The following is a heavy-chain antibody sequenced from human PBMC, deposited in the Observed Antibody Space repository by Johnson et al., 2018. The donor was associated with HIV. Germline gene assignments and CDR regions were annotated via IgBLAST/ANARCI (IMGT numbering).Heavy chain of an antibody. CDR3: AKDIRPFVPVVPSRGFDI. V-gene: IGHV3-20*04. Sequence: EQLVESGGGVVQPGRSLRLSCAASGFTFSSYGMSWVRQAPGKGLEWVSGINWNGGSTGYADSVKGRFPISRDNAKNSRYLQMNSLRTEDTALFYCAKDIRPFVPVVPSRGFDIWGQGTMVTVSS. CDR2: INWNGGST. D-gene: IGHD2-8*02. J-gene: IGHJ3*02. CDR1: GFTFSSYG.